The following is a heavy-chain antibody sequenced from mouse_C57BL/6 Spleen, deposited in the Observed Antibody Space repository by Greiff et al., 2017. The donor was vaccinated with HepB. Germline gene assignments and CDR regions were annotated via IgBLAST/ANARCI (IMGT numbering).Heavy chain of an antibody. CDR2: INYDGSST. D-gene: IGHD4-1*01. Sequence: EVMLVESEGGLVQPGSSMKLSCTASGFTFSDYYMAWVRQVPEKGLEWVANINYDGSSTYYLDSLKSRFIISRDNAKNILYLQMSSLKSEDTATYYCARDQTGIYWYFDVWGTGTTVTVSS. V-gene: IGHV5-16*01. J-gene: IGHJ1*03. CDR3: ARDQTGIYWYFDV. CDR1: GFTFSDYY.